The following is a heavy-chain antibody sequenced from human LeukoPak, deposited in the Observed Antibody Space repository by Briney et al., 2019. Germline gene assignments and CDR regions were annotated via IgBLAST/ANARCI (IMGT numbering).Heavy chain of an antibody. CDR2: ISGSGGST. CDR3: AKGNGDYSTVPNYYYYYMDV. CDR1: GFTFSSYG. J-gene: IGHJ6*03. D-gene: IGHD4-17*01. V-gene: IGHV3-23*01. Sequence: GGSLRLSCAASGFTFSSYGMSWVRQAPGKGLEWVSAISGSGGSTYYADSVKGRFTISRDNSKNTLYLQMNSLRAEDTAVYYCAKGNGDYSTVPNYYYYYMDVWGKGTTVTVSS.